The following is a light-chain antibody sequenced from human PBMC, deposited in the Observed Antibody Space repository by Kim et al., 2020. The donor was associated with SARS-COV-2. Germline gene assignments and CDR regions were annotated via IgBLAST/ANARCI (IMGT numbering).Light chain of an antibody. Sequence: MATIYFESSHSILYSSNNKSHLAWYQQKPGQPPNLLIYWASTREFGVPDRFSGSGSGTDFTLTITGLQAEDVAVYYCQQYYDAPYTFGQGTKLEI. CDR3: QQYYDAPYT. CDR2: WAS. CDR1: HSILYSSNNKSH. J-gene: IGKJ2*01. V-gene: IGKV4-1*01.